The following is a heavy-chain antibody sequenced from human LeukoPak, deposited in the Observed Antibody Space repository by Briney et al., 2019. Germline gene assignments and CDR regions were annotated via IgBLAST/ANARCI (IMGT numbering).Heavy chain of an antibody. CDR2: ISGSGGST. CDR3: AKDLNEEMDAFDI. Sequence: GASLRLSCAASGFTFSSSAMSWVRQAPGKGLEWVSAISGSGGSTYYADSVKGRFTISRDNSKNTLYLQMNSLRAEDTAVYYCAKDLNEEMDAFDIWGQGTMVTVSS. CDR1: GFTFSSSA. V-gene: IGHV3-23*01. J-gene: IGHJ3*02.